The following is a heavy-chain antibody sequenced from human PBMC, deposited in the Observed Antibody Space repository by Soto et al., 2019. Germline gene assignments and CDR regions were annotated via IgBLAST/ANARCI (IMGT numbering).Heavy chain of an antibody. CDR3: ARVWRVTATTVVDAFDI. V-gene: IGHV4-34*01. J-gene: IGHJ3*02. CDR1: GGFVSSGSYY. Sequence: QVQLQQWGAGLLKPSETLSLTCAVYGGFVSSGSYYWSWIRQPPGKGLEWIGEMSHSGGTNFNPSLKSCFSISVEMSKNQFSLKMSAVTAAETALYYCARVWRVTATTVVDAFDIWGPGTMGTFSS. D-gene: IGHD2-21*02. CDR2: MSHSGGT.